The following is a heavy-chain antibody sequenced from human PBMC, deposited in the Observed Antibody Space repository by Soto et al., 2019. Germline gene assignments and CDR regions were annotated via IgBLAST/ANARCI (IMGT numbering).Heavy chain of an antibody. CDR3: ATGGSYFDY. CDR1: GGSISSYY. CDR2: IYYSGST. V-gene: IGHV4-59*01. D-gene: IGHD5-12*01. Sequence: NPSETLSLTCTVSGGSISSYYWSWIRQPPGKGLEWIGYIYYSGSTNYNPSLKSRVTISVDTSKNQFSLKLSSVTAADTAVYYCATGGSYFDYWGQRTLVTVSS. J-gene: IGHJ4*02.